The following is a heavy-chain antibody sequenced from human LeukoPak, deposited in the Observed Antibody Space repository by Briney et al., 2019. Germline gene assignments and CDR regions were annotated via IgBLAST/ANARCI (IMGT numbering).Heavy chain of an antibody. CDR1: GFTFSSYG. CDR2: ISYDGSNR. CDR3: AKDREDSSGYYIDY. Sequence: PGGSLRLSCAASGFTFSSYGMHWVRQAPGKGLEWVAVISYDGSNRYYTDSVKGRFTISRDNSKNTLYLQMNSLRAEDTAVYYCAKDREDSSGYYIDYWGQGTLVTVSS. J-gene: IGHJ4*02. V-gene: IGHV3-30*18. D-gene: IGHD3-22*01.